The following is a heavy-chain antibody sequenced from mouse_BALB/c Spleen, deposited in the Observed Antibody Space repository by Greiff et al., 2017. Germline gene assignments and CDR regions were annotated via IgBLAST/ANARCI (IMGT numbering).Heavy chain of an antibody. CDR1: GFTFSSYT. Sequence: EVKLVESGGGLVKPGGSLKLSCAASGFTFSSYTMSWVRQTPEKRLEWVATISSGGSYTYYPDSVKGRFTISRDNAKNNLYLQMSSLKSEDTAMYYCASDDGGYWGQGTSVTVSS. CDR2: ISSGGSYT. D-gene: IGHD2-3*01. CDR3: ASDDGGY. V-gene: IGHV5-6-4*01. J-gene: IGHJ4*01.